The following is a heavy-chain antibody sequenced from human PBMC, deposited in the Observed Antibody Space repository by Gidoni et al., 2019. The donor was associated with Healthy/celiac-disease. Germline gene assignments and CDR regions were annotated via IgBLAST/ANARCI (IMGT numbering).Heavy chain of an antibody. J-gene: IGHJ4*02. CDR1: GYTFTGYY. D-gene: IGHD2-15*01. Sequence: QVQLVQSGAEVQKPGASVKVSCKASGYTFTGYYMHWVRQAPGQGLEWMGRINPNSGGTNYAQKFQGRVTMTRDTSISTAYMELSRLRSDDTAVYYCARDCSGGSCYSGDYWGQGTLVTVSS. CDR2: INPNSGGT. V-gene: IGHV1-2*06. CDR3: ARDCSGGSCYSGDY.